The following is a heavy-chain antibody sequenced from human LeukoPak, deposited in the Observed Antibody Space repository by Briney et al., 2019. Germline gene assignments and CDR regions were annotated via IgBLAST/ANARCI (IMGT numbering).Heavy chain of an antibody. CDR3: ARDHCSPGTCLGGH. V-gene: IGHV1-69*04. CDR1: GYTFTDYY. Sequence: GASVKVSCKASGYTFTDYYMHWVQQAPGQGLEWIGRIIPSLDVSNYAQKFQGRVTLSADKDTTTTYMELTSLRSEDTAIYYCARDHCSPGTCLGGHWGQGTLVTVSS. J-gene: IGHJ4*02. CDR2: IIPSLDVS. D-gene: IGHD2-15*01.